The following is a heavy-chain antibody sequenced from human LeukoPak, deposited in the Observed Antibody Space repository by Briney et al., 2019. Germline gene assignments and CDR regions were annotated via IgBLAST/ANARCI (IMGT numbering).Heavy chain of an antibody. CDR2: INAGNGNT. D-gene: IGHD6-13*01. Sequence: ASVKVSCKASGYTFTSYAMHWVRQAPGQRLEWMGWINAGNGNTKYSQKFQGRVTITADKSTSTAYMELSSLRSEDTAVYYCARVPHIPGIAAANGAFDIWGQGTMVTVSS. J-gene: IGHJ3*02. CDR3: ARVPHIPGIAAANGAFDI. V-gene: IGHV1-3*01. CDR1: GYTFTSYA.